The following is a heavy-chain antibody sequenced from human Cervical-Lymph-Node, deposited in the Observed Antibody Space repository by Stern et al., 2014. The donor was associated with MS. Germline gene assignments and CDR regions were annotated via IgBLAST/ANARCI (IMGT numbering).Heavy chain of an antibody. V-gene: IGHV4-31*03. D-gene: IGHD4-17*01. CDR3: ARGDYRDYFFDY. CDR1: GGLISRGGYY. Sequence: QVQLQESGPGLVKPSQTLSLTCSVSGGLISRGGYYWNWIRQHPGKGLEWIGNIYYSGGTTYYNPSLKSRVTIVIDTSKNRFSLNLSSVTAADTAVYYCARGDYRDYFFDYWGQGILATVSS. J-gene: IGHJ4*02. CDR2: IYYSGGTT.